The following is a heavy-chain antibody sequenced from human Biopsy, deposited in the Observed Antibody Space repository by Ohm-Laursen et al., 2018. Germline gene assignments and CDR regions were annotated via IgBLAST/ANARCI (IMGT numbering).Heavy chain of an antibody. CDR3: ARDRGYYSDRTVPGYFDL. Sequence: GTLSLTCSVSGDSISSYYWSWIRQPPGKGLQWIGYVYYTGSTDYNPSLQSRVTISVDTSKNHFPLRLRSVTPAETAIYYCARDRGYYSDRTVPGYFDLWGRGTLVTVSS. V-gene: IGHV4-59*01. D-gene: IGHD3-22*01. CDR2: VYYTGST. CDR1: GDSISSYY. J-gene: IGHJ2*01.